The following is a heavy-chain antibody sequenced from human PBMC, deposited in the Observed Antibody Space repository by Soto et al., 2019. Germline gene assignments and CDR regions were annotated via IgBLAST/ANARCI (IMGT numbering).Heavy chain of an antibody. CDR2: VHDIGST. V-gene: IGHV4-39*01. CDR3: ERQQYYDSSGYYTWK. J-gene: IGHJ4*02. D-gene: IGHD3-22*01. CDR1: GGSIRSNIYY. Sequence: QLQLQESGPGLVKPSETLSLTCSVSGGSIRSNIYYWGWIRQPPGKGLEWIATVHDIGSTNYTPSHDNRGNKTTYTTNNHYSQSFYSVTAADTDINYCERQQYYDSSGYYTWKWGQGTLVTVSS.